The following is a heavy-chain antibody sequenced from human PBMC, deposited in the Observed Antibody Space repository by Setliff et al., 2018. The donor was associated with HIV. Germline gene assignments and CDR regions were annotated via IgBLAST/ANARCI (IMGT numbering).Heavy chain of an antibody. CDR1: GASINTNDYS. CDR3: ARGGDAYKLGNF. CDR2: IYHGGIA. Sequence: PSETLSLTCTVSGASINTNDYSWTWIRQSPGEALEWIGGIYHGGIAYYNPSLESRLTISVDKPKNQFSLMVSSVTDADTAIYFCARGGDAYKLGNFWGQGTLVTVSA. V-gene: IGHV4-30-4*08. D-gene: IGHD1-1*01. J-gene: IGHJ4*02.